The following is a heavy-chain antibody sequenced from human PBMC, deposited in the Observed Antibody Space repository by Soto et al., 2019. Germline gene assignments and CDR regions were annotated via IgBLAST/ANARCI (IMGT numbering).Heavy chain of an antibody. CDR1: GFTLSTYD. CDR3: ARVPDLNYCTKTSYLYYFDF. J-gene: IGHJ4*01. V-gene: IGHV3-13*01. Sequence: GGSLRLSCAASGFTLSTYDMHWVRQATGKGLEWVAALSYAGDTYYPGSVKGRFTVSRDGAKNSLYLQMNSLTAGDAAVYYCARVPDLNYCTKTSYLYYFDFWGQGALVTVSS. D-gene: IGHD2-8*01. CDR2: LSYAGDT.